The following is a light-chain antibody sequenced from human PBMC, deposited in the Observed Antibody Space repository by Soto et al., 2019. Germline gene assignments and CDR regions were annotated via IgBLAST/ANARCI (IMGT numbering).Light chain of an antibody. V-gene: IGKV3-15*01. Sequence: EIVMTQSPATLSVSPGERATLSCRASQSVGSNLVWYQQKPGQAPRLLIYGASTRATGIPARFSGSGSGTEFTLTISSLQSEDFGIYFCQQCNNWPYTFGQGTKLDIK. CDR2: GAS. CDR1: QSVGSN. J-gene: IGKJ2*01. CDR3: QQCNNWPYT.